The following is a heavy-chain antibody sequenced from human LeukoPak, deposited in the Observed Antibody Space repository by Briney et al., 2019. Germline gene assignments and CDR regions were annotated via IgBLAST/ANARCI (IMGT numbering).Heavy chain of an antibody. J-gene: IGHJ3*02. CDR2: IYTSGST. CDR1: GGSISSGSYY. D-gene: IGHD5-12*01. Sequence: SQTLSLTCTVSGGSISSGSYYWSWIRQPAGKGLEWIGRIYTSGSTNYNPSLKSRVTISVDTSKNQFSLKLSSVTAADTAVYYCARLRKAFDIWGQGTMVTVSS. V-gene: IGHV4-61*02. CDR3: ARLRKAFDI.